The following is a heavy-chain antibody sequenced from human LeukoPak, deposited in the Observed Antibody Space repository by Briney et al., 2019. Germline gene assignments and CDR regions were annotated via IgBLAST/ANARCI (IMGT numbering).Heavy chain of an antibody. CDR1: GFTFSSYA. J-gene: IGHJ4*02. CDR2: ISYDGSNK. CDR3: ARSLPREKTGYYDSSGYYGGYYFDY. V-gene: IGHV3-30-3*01. Sequence: GGSLRLSCAASGFTFSSYAMHWVRQAPGKGLEWVAVISYDGSNKYYADSVKVRFTIARDNSTNTLYLQMNSLRAEDTAVYYCARSLPREKTGYYDSSGYYGGYYFDYWGQGTLVTVSS. D-gene: IGHD3-22*01.